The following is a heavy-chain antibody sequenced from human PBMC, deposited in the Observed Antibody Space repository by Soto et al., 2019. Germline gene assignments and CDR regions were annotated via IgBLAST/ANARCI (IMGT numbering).Heavy chain of an antibody. V-gene: IGHV3-33*01. CDR3: VRVFATYYFDV. CDR1: GFTFSTYG. J-gene: IGHJ4*02. D-gene: IGHD3-3*01. CDR2: IWSDGTNK. Sequence: QVQLVESGGGVVQPGRSLRLSCAASGFTFSTYGMHWVRQAPGKGLEWVALIWSDGTNKYYADSVKGRFTISRDNSKKTLYLQMNSMRAEDTAVYYCVRVFATYYFDVWGQGNMVTVSS.